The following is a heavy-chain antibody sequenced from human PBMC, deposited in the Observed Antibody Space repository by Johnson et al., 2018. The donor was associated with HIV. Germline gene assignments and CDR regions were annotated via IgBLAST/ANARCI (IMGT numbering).Heavy chain of an antibody. V-gene: IGHV3-7*01. CDR1: GFSFNNYW. CDR3: ARDRGWELLLGAFDI. CDR2: MKGDGSEE. D-gene: IGHD1-26*01. J-gene: IGHJ3*02. Sequence: VQLVESGGGLVQPGGSLRLSCSASGFSFNNYWMNWVRQAPGKGLEWVANMKGDGSEEYYVDSLEGRFTISRDNAKNSLYLQINSLRVEDTAVYYCARDRGWELLLGAFDIWGQGTMVTVAS.